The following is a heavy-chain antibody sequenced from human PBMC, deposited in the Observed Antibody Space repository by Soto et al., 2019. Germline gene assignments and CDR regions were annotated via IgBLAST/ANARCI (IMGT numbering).Heavy chain of an antibody. CDR1: GGSFSGYY. CDR3: ARVPPHLRLVTKRNGNWFDP. J-gene: IGHJ5*02. CDR2: INHSGST. V-gene: IGHV4-34*01. D-gene: IGHD3-9*01. Sequence: SETLSLTCAVYGGSFSGYYWSWIRQPPGKGLEWIGEINHSGSTNYNPSLKSRVTISVDTSKNQFSLKLSSVTAADTAVYYCARVPPHLRLVTKRNGNWFDPWGQGTLVTVSS.